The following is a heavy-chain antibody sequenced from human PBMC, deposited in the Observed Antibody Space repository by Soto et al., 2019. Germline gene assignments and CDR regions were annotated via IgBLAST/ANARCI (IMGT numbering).Heavy chain of an antibody. CDR3: ARASRGDYCIADSCYSDY. J-gene: IGHJ4*02. Sequence: QVQLVQSGAEVKKPGASVKVSCKASGYDFSNYGISWVRQAPGQGLEWMGWISPYSGESNYAQKFQGRLTVTLDTSTSTVYMGLGSLRSDDTAVFYCARASRGDYCIADSCYSDYWGQGTLVTVSS. CDR2: ISPYSGES. CDR1: GYDFSNYG. D-gene: IGHD4-17*01. V-gene: IGHV1-18*01.